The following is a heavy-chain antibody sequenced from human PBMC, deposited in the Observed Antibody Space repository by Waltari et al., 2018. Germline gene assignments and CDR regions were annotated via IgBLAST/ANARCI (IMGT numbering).Heavy chain of an antibody. V-gene: IGHV4-34*01. CDR2: INHRGRT. CDR1: GGSFSGYY. D-gene: IGHD7-27*01. Sequence: QVQLQQWGAGLLKPSETLSLTCAVYGGSFSGYYWSWIRPPPGKGLEGIGEINHRGRTNYNPSLKSRVTISVDTSKNQFSLKLSSVTAADTAVYYCARGSINWELCCDYYYYIDVWGKGTTVTVSS. CDR3: ARGSINWELCCDYYYYIDV. J-gene: IGHJ6*03.